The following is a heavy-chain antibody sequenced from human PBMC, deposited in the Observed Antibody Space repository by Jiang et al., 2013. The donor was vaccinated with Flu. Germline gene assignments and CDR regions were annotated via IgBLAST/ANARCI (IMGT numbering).Heavy chain of an antibody. D-gene: IGHD3-22*01. CDR2: IYPGDSDT. CDR3: ARPSGYDNDHFDY. CDR1: GYSFISYW. J-gene: IGHJ4*02. V-gene: IGHV5-51*01. Sequence: VQLVESGAEVKKPGESLKISCKGSGYSFISYWIGWVRQMPGKGLEWMGIIYPGDSDTRYNPSFQGQVTVSADKSISTAYLQWSSLKASDTAMYYCARPSGYDNDHFDYWGQGTLVTVSS.